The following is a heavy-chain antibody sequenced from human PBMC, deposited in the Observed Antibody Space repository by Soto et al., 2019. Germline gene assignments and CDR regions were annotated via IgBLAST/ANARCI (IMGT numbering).Heavy chain of an antibody. CDR2: IYYTGST. Sequence: SQTLSLTCTVSGGSITRYCWSWIGEPAGKGLEGVWYIYYTGSTNYNPSLTSRVTISVDTSKNQFSLKLSSVTAADTAVYYCARAHVEISDFWSGYLNWFDPSGQGTLV. CDR1: GGSITRYC. CDR3: ARAHVEISDFWSGYLNWFDP. J-gene: IGHJ5*02. D-gene: IGHD3-3*01. V-gene: IGHV4-59*01.